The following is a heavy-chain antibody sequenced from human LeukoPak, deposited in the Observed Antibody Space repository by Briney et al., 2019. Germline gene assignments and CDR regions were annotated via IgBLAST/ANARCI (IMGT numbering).Heavy chain of an antibody. V-gene: IGHV4-39*07. Sequence: SETLSLTCTVSGGSISSYYWSWIRQPPGKGLEWIGSIYYSGSTYCNPSLKSRVTISVDTSKNQFSLKLSSVTAADTAVYYCARDGGSGGYFDYWGQGTLVTVSS. CDR1: GGSISSYY. CDR2: IYYSGST. CDR3: ARDGGSGGYFDY. J-gene: IGHJ4*02. D-gene: IGHD3-10*01.